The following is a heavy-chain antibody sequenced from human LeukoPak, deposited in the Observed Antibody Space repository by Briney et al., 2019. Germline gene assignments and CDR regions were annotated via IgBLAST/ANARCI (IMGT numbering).Heavy chain of an antibody. J-gene: IGHJ5*02. D-gene: IGHD5-18*01. CDR1: GFTFSHYA. CDR2: ISYDGRNK. CDR3: AREVRYSYGPGWFDP. V-gene: IGHV3-30*09. Sequence: GGSLRLSCAASGFTFSHYAVHWVRQAPGKGLEWVSVISYDGRNKYYADSVKGRFAISRDNSKNTLYLQMNSLRAEDTAVYYCAREVRYSYGPGWFDPWGQGTLVTVSS.